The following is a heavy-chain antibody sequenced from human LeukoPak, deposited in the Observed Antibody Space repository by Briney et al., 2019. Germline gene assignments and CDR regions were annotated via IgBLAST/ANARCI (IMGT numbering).Heavy chain of an antibody. Sequence: GSLRLSCAASGFTFSNYGMHWVRQAPGKGLEWVAVIWYDGSNKYYADSVKGRFTISRDNSKNTLYLQMNSLRAEDTAVYYCARVKGGTRFDYWGQGTLVTVSS. D-gene: IGHD2-8*01. CDR3: ARVKGGTRFDY. CDR1: GFTFSNYG. V-gene: IGHV3-33*01. J-gene: IGHJ4*02. CDR2: IWYDGSNK.